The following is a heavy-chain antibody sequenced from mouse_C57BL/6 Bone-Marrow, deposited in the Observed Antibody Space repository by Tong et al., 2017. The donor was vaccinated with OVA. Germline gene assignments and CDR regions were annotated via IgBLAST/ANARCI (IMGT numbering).Heavy chain of an antibody. J-gene: IGHJ2*01. D-gene: IGHD2-2*01. CDR1: GFSLTSYG. CDR3: ARKTRLRFDY. CDR2: IWSGGST. V-gene: IGHV2-2*02. Sequence: VQLKESGPGLVQPSQSLSITCTVSGFSLTSYGVHWVRQSPGKGLEWLGVIWSGGSTDYNAAFISRLSISKDNSKSKVFFKMNSQQANDTAIYYWARKTRLRFDYWGQGTTLTVSS.